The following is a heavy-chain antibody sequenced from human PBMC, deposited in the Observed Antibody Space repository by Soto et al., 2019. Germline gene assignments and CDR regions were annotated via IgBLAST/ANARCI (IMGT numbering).Heavy chain of an antibody. D-gene: IGHD2-21*02. CDR1: GGSFSGYY. CDR2: INHSGST. Sequence: XGTLSLTCAVYGGSFSGYYWSWIRQPPGKGLEWIGEINHSGSTNYNPSLKRRVTISVDTSKKQFSLNLSSVTAADTAVYYCARVTGMDVWGQGTTVTVSS. J-gene: IGHJ6*02. V-gene: IGHV4-34*01. CDR3: ARVTGMDV.